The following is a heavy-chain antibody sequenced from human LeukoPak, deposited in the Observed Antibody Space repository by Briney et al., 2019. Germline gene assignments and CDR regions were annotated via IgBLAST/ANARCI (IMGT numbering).Heavy chain of an antibody. D-gene: IGHD3-9*01. V-gene: IGHV1-3*01. J-gene: IGHJ4*02. CDR1: GYTFSTYA. Sequence: ASVKVSCKASGYTFSTYAIQWVRQAPGQRLEWMGWINAGNGNTKYSQKFQGRVTISRDTSASTVYMELSSLRSEDTAVYYCAREHDTLTGMSFDYWGQGTLVTVSS. CDR3: AREHDTLTGMSFDY. CDR2: INAGNGNT.